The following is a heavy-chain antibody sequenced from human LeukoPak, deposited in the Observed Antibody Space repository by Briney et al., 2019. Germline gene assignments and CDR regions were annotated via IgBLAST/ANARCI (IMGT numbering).Heavy chain of an antibody. CDR2: ISSSSYI. Sequence: ETLSLTCTVYGGAFSGYYWSWIRQAPGKGLEWVSSISSSSYIYYADSVKGRFTISRDNAKNSLYLQMNSLRAEDTAVYYCAELGITMIGGVWGKGTTVTISS. CDR1: GGAFSGYY. J-gene: IGHJ6*04. D-gene: IGHD3-10*02. V-gene: IGHV3-69-1*02. CDR3: AELGITMIGGV.